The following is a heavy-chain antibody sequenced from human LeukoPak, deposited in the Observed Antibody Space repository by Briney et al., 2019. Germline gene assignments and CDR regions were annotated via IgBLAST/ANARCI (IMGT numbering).Heavy chain of an antibody. CDR1: GYRITSYW. Sequence: GESLKISCKVSGYRITSYWIGWVRQIPGKGLEWMGIIYPGDSDTRYSPSFQGQVTISADKSISTAYLQWSSLKASDTAMYFCARSLTARGSYALWGQGTLVTASS. CDR3: ARSLTARGSYAL. D-gene: IGHD1-26*01. J-gene: IGHJ4*02. CDR2: IYPGDSDT. V-gene: IGHV5-51*01.